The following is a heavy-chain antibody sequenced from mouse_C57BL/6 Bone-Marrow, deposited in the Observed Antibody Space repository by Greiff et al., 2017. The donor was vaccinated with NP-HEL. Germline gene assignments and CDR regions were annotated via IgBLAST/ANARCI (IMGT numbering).Heavy chain of an antibody. CDR2: IYPRSGNT. J-gene: IGHJ3*01. V-gene: IGHV1-81*01. D-gene: IGHD4-1*01. Sequence: QVQLQQSGAELARPGASVKLSCKASGYTFTSYGISWVKQRTGQGLVWIGEIYPRSGNTYYNEKFKGKATLTADKSSSTAYMELRSLTSEDSAVYFCAREGLGFFAYWGQGTLVTVSA. CDR3: AREGLGFFAY. CDR1: GYTFTSYG.